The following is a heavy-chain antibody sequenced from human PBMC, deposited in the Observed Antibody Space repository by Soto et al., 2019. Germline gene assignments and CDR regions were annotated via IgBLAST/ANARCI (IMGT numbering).Heavy chain of an antibody. CDR2: IIPIFGTA. D-gene: IGHD2-2*01. V-gene: IGHV1-69*01. J-gene: IGHJ6*04. CDR3: ARGPQYIVVVPAGIYFYDCGMDV. Sequence: QVQLVHSGAEVKKPGSSVKVSCKASVGTVSSYAISWVRQAPGHGLEWMGGIIPIFGTANYAQKFQGRVTITADESTSAAYMELRSLRYEETGVYYCARGPQYIVVVPAGIYFYDCGMDVWGKGTAVPVSS. CDR1: VGTVSSYA.